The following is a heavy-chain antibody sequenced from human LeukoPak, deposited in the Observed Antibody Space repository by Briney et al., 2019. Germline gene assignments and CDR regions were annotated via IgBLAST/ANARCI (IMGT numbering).Heavy chain of an antibody. Sequence: GASVKVSCKASGYTFTSYGISWVRQAPGQGLEWMGWISAYNGNTNYAQKLQGRVTMTTDTSTSTAYMELRSLRSEDTAVYYCAREIYDFWSGSPPAVWGQGTTVTVSS. D-gene: IGHD3-3*01. J-gene: IGHJ6*02. CDR2: ISAYNGNT. V-gene: IGHV1-18*01. CDR1: GYTFTSYG. CDR3: AREIYDFWSGSPPAV.